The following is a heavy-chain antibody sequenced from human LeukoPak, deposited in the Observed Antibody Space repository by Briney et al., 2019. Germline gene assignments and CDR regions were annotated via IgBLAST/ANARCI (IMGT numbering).Heavy chain of an antibody. CDR2: TNGSAVST. CDR3: ARVGSGSYYPR. CDR1: GFTFSHYA. Sequence: GGSLRLSCAASGFTFSHYAMNWVRQAPGKGLEWVSVTNGSAVSTHYVDSVKGRFTISRDNSKNTVFLQMNSLRAEDTAVYYCARVGSGSYYPRWGQGTLVTVSS. J-gene: IGHJ4*02. V-gene: IGHV3-23*01. D-gene: IGHD1-26*01.